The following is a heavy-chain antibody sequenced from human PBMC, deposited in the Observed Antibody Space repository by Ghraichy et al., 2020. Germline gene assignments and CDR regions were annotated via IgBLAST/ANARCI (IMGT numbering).Heavy chain of an antibody. V-gene: IGHV4-59*01. Sequence: SETLSLTCTVSGASTSSYYWSWIRLPPGKGIEWMGYIHNSGGTNYNPSLKSRITISVETSKNQFSLKLSSVTAADTAVYYCARGPGPTTLTSPNWFDPWGQGTLVTVSS. CDR1: GASTSSYY. CDR3: ARGPGPTTLTSPNWFDP. D-gene: IGHD1-26*01. J-gene: IGHJ5*02. CDR2: IHNSGGT.